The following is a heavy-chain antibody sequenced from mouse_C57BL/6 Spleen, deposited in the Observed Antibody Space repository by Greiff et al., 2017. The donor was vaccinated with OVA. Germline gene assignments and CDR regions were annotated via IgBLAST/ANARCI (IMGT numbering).Heavy chain of an antibody. CDR2: IYWDDDK. D-gene: IGHD3-2*02. CDR3: ARSGSSGYTDAMDY. J-gene: IGHJ4*01. V-gene: IGHV8-12*01. CDR1: GFSLSTSGMG. Sequence: ESGPGILQSSQTLSLTCSFSGFSLSTSGMGVSWIRQPSGKGLEWLAHIYWDDDKRYNPSLKSRLTISKDTSRNQVFLKITSVDTADTATYYCARSGSSGYTDAMDYWGQGTSVTVSS.